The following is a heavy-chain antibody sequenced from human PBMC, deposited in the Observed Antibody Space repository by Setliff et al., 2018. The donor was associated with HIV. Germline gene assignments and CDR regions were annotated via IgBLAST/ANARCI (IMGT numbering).Heavy chain of an antibody. D-gene: IGHD3-9*01. CDR2: INPKSDGT. J-gene: IGHJ6*02. V-gene: IGHV1-2*04. CDR3: ARGSILTSYDMDV. Sequence: ASVKVSCKASGYSFTDYYIHWVRQAPGQGLEWMGWINPKSDGTNYQGWITMTRDTSISTAYMELSRLISDDTAVYYCARGSILTSYDMDVWGQGTTVTVSS. CDR1: GYSFTDYY.